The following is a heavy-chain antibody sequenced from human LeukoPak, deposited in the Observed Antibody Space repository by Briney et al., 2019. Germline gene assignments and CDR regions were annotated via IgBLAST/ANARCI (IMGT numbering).Heavy chain of an antibody. J-gene: IGHJ5*02. V-gene: IGHV3-53*01. CDR3: AKDLPSYCGGDCDNWFDP. CDR2: IYPSGNT. Sequence: GGSLRLSCAASGFTVSSNYMSWVRLAPGKGLEWVSLIYPSGNTYYAGSVKGRFTISRDNSKNTLYLQMNSLRAEDTALYYCAKDLPSYCGGDCDNWFDPWGQGTLVTVSS. D-gene: IGHD2-21*02. CDR1: GFTVSSNY.